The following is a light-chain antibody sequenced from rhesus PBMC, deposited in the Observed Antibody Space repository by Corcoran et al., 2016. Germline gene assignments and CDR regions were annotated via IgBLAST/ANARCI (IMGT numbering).Light chain of an antibody. CDR2: PAS. J-gene: IGKJ2*01. Sequence: DIQMTQSPSSLSASVGDTVTITCRASKGTSSWLAWYQQQPGNAPKLLIYPASRLQSGVPSRFSGSGSGTDFTLTISSLQSEDFATYYCQQYSSRPYSFGQGTKVEIK. V-gene: IGKV1-22*01. CDR3: QQYSSRPYS. CDR1: KGTSSW.